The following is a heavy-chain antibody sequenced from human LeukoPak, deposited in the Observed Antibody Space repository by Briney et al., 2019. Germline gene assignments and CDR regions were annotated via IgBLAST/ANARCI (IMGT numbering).Heavy chain of an antibody. D-gene: IGHD1-26*01. V-gene: IGHV3-21*01. CDR1: GFTFSSYS. Sequence: GGSLRLSCAASGFTFSSYSMNWVRQAPGKGLEWVSSLSSGSSYMYYADSVKGRFTISRDNAKNSLYLQMNSLRAEDTAVYYCAKDLRSSADSKMGAADYWGQGTLVTVSS. CDR2: LSSGSSYM. CDR3: AKDLRSSADSKMGAADY. J-gene: IGHJ4*02.